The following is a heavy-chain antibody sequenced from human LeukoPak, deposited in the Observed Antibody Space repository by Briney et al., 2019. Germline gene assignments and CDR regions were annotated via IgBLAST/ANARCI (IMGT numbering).Heavy chain of an antibody. Sequence: PSETLSLTCTVSGGSISSYYWSWIRQPPGKGLEWIGYIYYSGSTNYNPSLKSRVTISVDTSKNQFSLKLSSVTAADTAVYYCARYEYGDGSPLDVWGKGTTVTISS. CDR2: IYYSGST. CDR1: GGSISSYY. V-gene: IGHV4-59*01. CDR3: ARYEYGDGSPLDV. D-gene: IGHD4-17*01. J-gene: IGHJ6*04.